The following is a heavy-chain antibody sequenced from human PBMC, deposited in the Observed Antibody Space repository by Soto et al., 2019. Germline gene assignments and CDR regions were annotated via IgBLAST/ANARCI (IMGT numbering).Heavy chain of an antibody. CDR3: ARGHTAMASYYYYYYGMDV. CDR2: INHSGST. D-gene: IGHD5-18*01. CDR1: GGSFSGYY. J-gene: IGHJ6*02. Sequence: PSETLSLTCAVYGGSFSGYYWSWIRQPPGKGLEWIGEINHSGSTNYNPSLKSRVTISVDTSKNQFSLKLSSVTAADTAVYYCARGHTAMASYYYYYYGMDVWGQGTTVTVSS. V-gene: IGHV4-34*01.